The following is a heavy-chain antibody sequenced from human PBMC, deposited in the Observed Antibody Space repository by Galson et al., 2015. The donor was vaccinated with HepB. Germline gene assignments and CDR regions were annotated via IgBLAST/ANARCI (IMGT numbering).Heavy chain of an antibody. V-gene: IGHV1-2*02. J-gene: IGHJ4*02. D-gene: IGHD3-3*01. CDR1: GYTLTGYY. CDR3: ATRSTFGVVISY. CDR2: INPNSGNT. Sequence: SVKVSCKASGYTLTGYYMHWVRQAPGQGLEWMGWINPNSGNTVYAQKFQGRVTMTRDTSISTAYMELSRLRSDDTAIYYCATRSTFGVVISYWGQGTLVTVSS.